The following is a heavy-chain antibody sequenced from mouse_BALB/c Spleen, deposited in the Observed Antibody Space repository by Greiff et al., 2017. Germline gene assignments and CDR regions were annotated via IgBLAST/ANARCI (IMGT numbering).Heavy chain of an antibody. CDR2: INPYNDGT. Sequence: EVQLQQSGPELVKPGASVKMSCKASGYTFTSYVMHWVKQKPGQGLEWIGYINPYNDGTKYNEKFKGKATLTSDKSSSTAYMELSSLTSEDSAVYYCARGNLRPAMDYWGQGTSVTVSS. CDR3: ARGNLRPAMDY. CDR1: GYTFTSYV. D-gene: IGHD5-1*01. J-gene: IGHJ4*01. V-gene: IGHV1-14*01.